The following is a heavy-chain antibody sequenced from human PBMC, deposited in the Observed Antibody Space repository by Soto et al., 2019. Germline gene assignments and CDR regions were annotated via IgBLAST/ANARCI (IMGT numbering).Heavy chain of an antibody. V-gene: IGHV4-34*01. Sequence: SETLSLTCAVYGGSFSGYYWSWIRQPPGKGLGWIGEINHSGSTNYNPSLKSRVTISVDTSKNQFSLKLSSVTAADTAVYYCARGPGVPAATPYYYYYGMDVWGQGTTVTVSS. D-gene: IGHD2-2*02. CDR1: GGSFSGYY. CDR3: ARGPGVPAATPYYYYYGMDV. J-gene: IGHJ6*02. CDR2: INHSGST.